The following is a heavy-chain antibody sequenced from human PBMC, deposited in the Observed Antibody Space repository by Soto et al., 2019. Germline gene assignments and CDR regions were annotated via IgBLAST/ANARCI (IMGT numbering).Heavy chain of an antibody. CDR3: ARAPETPMIFGVVRPYFFDY. V-gene: IGHV6-1*01. CDR1: GDSVSSNSAA. Sequence: SQTLSLTCAISGDSVSSNSAAWNWIRQSPSRGLEWLGRTYYRSKWYNDYAVSVKSRITINPDTSKNQFSLQLNSVTPEDTAVYFCARAPETPMIFGVVRPYFFDYWGQGSLVTVSS. D-gene: IGHD3-3*01. CDR2: TYYRSKWYN. J-gene: IGHJ4*02.